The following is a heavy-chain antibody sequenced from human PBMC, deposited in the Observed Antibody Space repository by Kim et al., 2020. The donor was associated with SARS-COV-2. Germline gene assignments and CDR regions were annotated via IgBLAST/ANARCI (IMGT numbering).Heavy chain of an antibody. CDR1: GFTFSSYG. CDR2: IWYDGSNK. J-gene: IGHJ6*02. CDR3: AKVSCSSSSCYDVGDYYYYGMDV. D-gene: IGHD2-2*01. V-gene: IGHV3-33*06. Sequence: GGSLRLSCAASGFTFSSYGMHWVRQAPGKGLEWVAVIWYDGSNKYYADSVKGRFTISRDNSKNTLYLQMNSLRAEDTAVYYCAKVSCSSSSCYDVGDYYYYGMDVWGQGTTVTVSS.